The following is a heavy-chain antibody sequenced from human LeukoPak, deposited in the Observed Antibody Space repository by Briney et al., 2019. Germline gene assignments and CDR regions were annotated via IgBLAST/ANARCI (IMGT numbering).Heavy chain of an antibody. CDR3: ARLSPALLWFGGPPTDYYYMDV. V-gene: IGHV4-39*01. CDR1: GGSISSSSYY. J-gene: IGHJ6*03. CDR2: IYYSGST. D-gene: IGHD3-10*01. Sequence: SETLSLTCTVSGGSISSSSYYWGWIRQPPGKGLEWIGSIYYSGSTYYNPSLKSRVTISVDTSKNQFSLKLSSVTAADTAVYYCARLSPALLWFGGPPTDYYYMDVWGKGTTVTISS.